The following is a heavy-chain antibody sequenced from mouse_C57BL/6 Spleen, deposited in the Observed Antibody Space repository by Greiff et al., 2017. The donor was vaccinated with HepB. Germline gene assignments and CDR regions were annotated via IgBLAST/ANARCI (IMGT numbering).Heavy chain of an antibody. CDR2: IYYSGTI. V-gene: IGHV3-5*01. Sequence: EVQLQQSGPGLVKPSQTVFLTCTVTGISITTGNYRWSWIRQFPGNKLEWIGYIYYSGTITYNPSLTSRTTITRDTPKNQFFLEMNSLTAEDTATYYCARAYYSNLSWYFDVWGTGTTVTVSS. CDR1: GISITTGNYR. J-gene: IGHJ1*03. CDR3: ARAYYSNLSWYFDV. D-gene: IGHD2-5*01.